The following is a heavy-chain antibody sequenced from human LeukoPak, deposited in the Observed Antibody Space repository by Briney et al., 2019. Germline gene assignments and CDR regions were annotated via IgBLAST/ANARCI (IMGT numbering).Heavy chain of an antibody. D-gene: IGHD3-16*02. V-gene: IGHV3-23*01. CDR1: GFTFSSYA. J-gene: IGHJ4*02. CDR3: AKAVTFGGVIVIRLYYFDY. Sequence: GGSLRLSCAAPGFTFSSYAMSWVRQAPGKGLEWVPAISGSGGSTYYADSVKGRFTISRDNSKNTLYLQMNSLRAEDTAVYYCAKAVTFGGVIVIRLYYFDYWGQGTLVTVSS. CDR2: ISGSGGST.